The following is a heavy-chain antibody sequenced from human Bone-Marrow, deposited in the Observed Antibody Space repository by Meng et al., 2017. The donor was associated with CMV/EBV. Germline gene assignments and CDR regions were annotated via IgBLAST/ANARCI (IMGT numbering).Heavy chain of an antibody. V-gene: IGHV3-21*01. Sequence: GESLKISCATSGFTFNTYGMNWVRQAPGKGLEWVSSISSSGNDKYHADSVKGRFTISRDNAKNSLYLQMNSLRAEDTAVYYCASTAARPFYYYYYGMDVWGQGTTVTVSS. D-gene: IGHD6-6*01. CDR1: GFTFNTYG. J-gene: IGHJ6*02. CDR2: ISSSGNDK. CDR3: ASTAARPFYYYYYGMDV.